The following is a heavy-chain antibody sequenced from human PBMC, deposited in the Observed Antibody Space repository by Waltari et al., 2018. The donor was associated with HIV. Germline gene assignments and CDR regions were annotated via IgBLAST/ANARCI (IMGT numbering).Heavy chain of an antibody. V-gene: IGHV3-66*01. CDR3: ASAPTISTNFDY. J-gene: IGHJ4*02. CDR2: IYSGGTT. CDR1: GFTVSSNY. Sequence: EVQLVESGGALVQPGGSLRLSCVASGFTVSSNYMSWVRQAPGKGLEWVSIIYSGGTTHYADAVKDRFTISRDNSKNTVYLQMDSLRVEDTAVYYCASAPTISTNFDYWGQGTLVTVSS. D-gene: IGHD1-1*01.